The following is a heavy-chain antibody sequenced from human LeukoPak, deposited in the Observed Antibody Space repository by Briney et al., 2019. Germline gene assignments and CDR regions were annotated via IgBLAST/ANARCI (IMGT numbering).Heavy chain of an antibody. CDR2: MNPNSGNT. D-gene: IGHD3-22*01. Sequence: ASVKVSCKASGYTFTSYDINWGRQATGQGLEWMGWMNPNSGNTGYAQKFQGRVTMTRNTSISTAYMELSSLRSEDTAVYYCARDYDSSGSDAFDIWGQGTMVTVSS. CDR3: ARDYDSSGSDAFDI. J-gene: IGHJ3*02. CDR1: GYTFTSYD. V-gene: IGHV1-8*01.